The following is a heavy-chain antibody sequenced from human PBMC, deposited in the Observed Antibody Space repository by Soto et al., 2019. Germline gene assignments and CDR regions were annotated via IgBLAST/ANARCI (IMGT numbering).Heavy chain of an antibody. D-gene: IGHD6-19*01. J-gene: IGHJ4*02. V-gene: IGHV3-74*01. CDR2: INSDGSST. CDR1: GFTFSSYW. Sequence: EVQLVESGGGLVQPGGSLRVSCAASGFTFSSYWMHWVRQAPGKGLVWVSRINSDGSSTSYADSVKGRFTIYRDNAKHTLYLQMNSLRAEDPAIYYCARRGGVAGLHYWGQGTLVTVSS. CDR3: ARRGGVAGLHY.